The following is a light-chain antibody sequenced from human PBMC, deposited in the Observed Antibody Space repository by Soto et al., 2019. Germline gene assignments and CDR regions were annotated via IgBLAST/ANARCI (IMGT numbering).Light chain of an antibody. CDR1: QSVSSSF. V-gene: IGKV3-20*01. J-gene: IGKJ2*01. CDR2: GAS. CDR3: QQYGHSPPYT. Sequence: IVLTQSPGTLSLSPGERATLSCRASQSVSSSFLAWFQQKPGQAPRLLIYGASSRATGIPDRFSGSGSGTDFTLTISSLEPEDFAVYYCQQYGHSPPYTFGQGTKLEIK.